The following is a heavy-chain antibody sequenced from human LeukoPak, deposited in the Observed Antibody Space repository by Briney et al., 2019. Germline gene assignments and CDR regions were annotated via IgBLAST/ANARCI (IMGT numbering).Heavy chain of an antibody. CDR3: ASTVVISDTEYFQH. D-gene: IGHD4-23*01. CDR2: IYTSGST. J-gene: IGHJ1*01. Sequence: PSETLSLTCTVSGGSISSSSYYWGWLRQPPGKGLEWIGRIYTSGSTNYNPSLKSRVTMSVDTSKNQFSLKLSSVTAADTAVYYCASTVVISDTEYFQHWGQGTLVTVSS. V-gene: IGHV4-39*07. CDR1: GGSISSSSYY.